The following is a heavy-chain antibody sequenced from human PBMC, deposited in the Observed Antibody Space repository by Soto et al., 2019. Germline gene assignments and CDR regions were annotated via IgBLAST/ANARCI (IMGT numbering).Heavy chain of an antibody. Sequence: GASVKVSCKASGGTFSSYAISWVRQAPGQGLEWMGGIIPIFGTANYAQKFQGRVTITADESTSTAYMELSSLRSEDTAVYYCAREEAAAGYYYYYGMDVWGQGTTVTVSS. CDR1: GGTFSSYA. J-gene: IGHJ6*02. D-gene: IGHD6-13*01. CDR3: AREEAAAGYYYYYGMDV. V-gene: IGHV1-69*13. CDR2: IIPIFGTA.